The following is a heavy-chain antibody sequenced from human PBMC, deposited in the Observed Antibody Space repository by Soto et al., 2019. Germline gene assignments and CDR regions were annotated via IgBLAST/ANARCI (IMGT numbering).Heavy chain of an antibody. D-gene: IGHD5-18*01. Sequence: WWSLRLSCSASVFTFSSYAMHWVRQAPGKGLEWVAVISYDGSNKYYADSVKGRFTISRDNSKNTLYLQMNSLRAEDTAVCYCARGASGYSYGPRPDYYGMDVWGQGTTVTVSS. V-gene: IGHV3-30-3*01. CDR2: ISYDGSNK. CDR3: ARGASGYSYGPRPDYYGMDV. CDR1: VFTFSSYA. J-gene: IGHJ6*02.